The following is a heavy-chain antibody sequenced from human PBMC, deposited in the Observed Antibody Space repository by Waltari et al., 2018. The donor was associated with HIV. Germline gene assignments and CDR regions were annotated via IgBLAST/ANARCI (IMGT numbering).Heavy chain of an antibody. CDR2: LFHSGST. D-gene: IGHD1-1*01. CDR3: ARHCLQKGWLPQLKYYYGMDV. J-gene: IGHJ6*02. Sequence: QQQLQESGPGLVKPSETLSLTFTGPGGPISSTSYSSAWHRPSPGKGLEWIGSLFHSGSTYYSPSLRSRATISGDMSANRFSLKLTSVTATDTAVYFCARHCLQKGWLPQLKYYYGMDVWGQGTTVIVSS. CDR1: GGPISSTSYS. V-gene: IGHV4-39*01.